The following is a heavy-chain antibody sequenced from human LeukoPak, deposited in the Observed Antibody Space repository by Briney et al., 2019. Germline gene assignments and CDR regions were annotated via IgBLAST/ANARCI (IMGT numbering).Heavy chain of an antibody. V-gene: IGHV3-23*01. J-gene: IGHJ3*01. D-gene: IGHD3-22*01. Sequence: GGSLRLSCAASGFTFRSYAMSWVRQGPGKGLEWVSAISGSGGDTFYADSVKGRFTISRDNSKNTLYLQMNSLRAEDTAVYFCARDLFDHFDTNYYYPDAFDLWGQGTMLTVSS. CDR3: ARDLFDHFDTNYYYPDAFDL. CDR1: GFTFRSYA. CDR2: ISGSGGDT.